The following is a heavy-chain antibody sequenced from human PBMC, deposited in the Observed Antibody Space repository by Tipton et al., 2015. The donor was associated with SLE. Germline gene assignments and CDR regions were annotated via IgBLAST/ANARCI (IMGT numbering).Heavy chain of an antibody. Sequence: TLSLTCTVSGASISGSGYYWGWIRQSPGKGLEWIGSIYYSGSTYYNPSLKSRVTISVDTTKNQFSLKLTSVTAADTAVYYCASSIYDLTNWFDPWGQGTLVTVSS. CDR1: GASISGSGYY. J-gene: IGHJ5*02. CDR3: ASSIYDLTNWFDP. CDR2: IYYSGST. D-gene: IGHD3-3*01. V-gene: IGHV4-39*01.